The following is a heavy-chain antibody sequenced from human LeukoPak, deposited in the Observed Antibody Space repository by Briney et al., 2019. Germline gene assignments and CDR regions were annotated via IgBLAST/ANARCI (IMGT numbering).Heavy chain of an antibody. J-gene: IGHJ4*02. V-gene: IGHV3-21*01. CDR2: ISSGSSYI. CDR1: GFTFSSYS. Sequence: GGSLRLSCAASGFTFSSYSMNWVRQAPGKGLEWVSSISSGSSYIYYADSVKGRFTISRDNAKNSLYLQMNSLRAEDTAVYYCAREAGYCSSTSCYSPVPDYWGQGTLVTVSS. CDR3: AREAGYCSSTSCYSPVPDY. D-gene: IGHD2-2*01.